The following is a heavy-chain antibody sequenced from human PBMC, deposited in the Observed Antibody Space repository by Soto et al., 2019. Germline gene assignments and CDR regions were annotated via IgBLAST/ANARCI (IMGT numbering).Heavy chain of an antibody. Sequence: EVQLVESGGDLVQPGGSLRLSCVASGITFNCCWMSWVRQAPGKGLEWVANINPDGSGTYHVDSVKGRFTISRDNAKNSLSLQMNSLRDDDAAVYYCARSSRPAAPTGIGDVWGQGTTVTVSS. CDR2: INPDGSGT. V-gene: IGHV3-7*05. CDR1: GITFNCCW. CDR3: ARSSRPAAPTGIGDV. D-gene: IGHD6-13*01. J-gene: IGHJ6*02.